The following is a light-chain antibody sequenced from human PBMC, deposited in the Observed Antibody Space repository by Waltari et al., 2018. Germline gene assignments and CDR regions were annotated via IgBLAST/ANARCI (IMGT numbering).Light chain of an antibody. V-gene: IGLV2-14*03. CDR1: SSDVGGYNY. CDR3: SSYATTSARV. CDR2: DVS. Sequence: QSALPQPASVSGFPGQSITISCTGTSSDVGGYNYVSWYQQHPGEAPKLMIFDVSNRPSGVSNRFSGSKSGNTASLTISGLQAEDEADYYCSSYATTSARVFGGGTKVTVL. J-gene: IGLJ2*01.